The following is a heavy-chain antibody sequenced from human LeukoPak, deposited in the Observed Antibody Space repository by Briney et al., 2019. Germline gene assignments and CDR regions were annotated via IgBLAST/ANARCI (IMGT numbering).Heavy chain of an antibody. CDR1: GYTFTGYY. V-gene: IGHV1-2*02. D-gene: IGHD6-13*01. J-gene: IGHJ4*02. Sequence: ASVKVSCKASGYTFTGYYMHWVRQAPGQGLEWMGWINPNSGGTNYAQKFQGRVTMTRDTSISTAYMELSRLRSDDTAVYYCARVPSYSSSWYDYWGQGTLVTVSS. CDR3: ARVPSYSSSWYDY. CDR2: INPNSGGT.